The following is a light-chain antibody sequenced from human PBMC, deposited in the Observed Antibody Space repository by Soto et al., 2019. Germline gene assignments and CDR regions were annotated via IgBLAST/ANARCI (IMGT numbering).Light chain of an antibody. CDR1: QSIGIW. V-gene: IGKV1-5*03. CDR2: KAS. J-gene: IGKJ1*01. CDR3: YQYNTYTPRT. Sequence: DIQMTQSPSTLSASVGDRVTITCRASQSIGIWLAWYQQKPGKAPKILIYKASSLESGVPSRFSGSGSGTEFTLPISSRQHDDFVTYYCYQYNTYTPRTFGQGTKVEIK.